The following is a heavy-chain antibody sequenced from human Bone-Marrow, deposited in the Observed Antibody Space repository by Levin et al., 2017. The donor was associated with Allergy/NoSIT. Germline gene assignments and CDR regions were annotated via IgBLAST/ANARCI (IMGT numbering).Heavy chain of an antibody. CDR2: IYYSGDS. Sequence: SETLSLTCTVSGGPISTYYWSWIRQPPGKGLEWIGFIYYSGDSDYNPSLKSRVTIAIDTSKNQFSLKLTSVTAADTAVYYCARGAYDFWGYYYYYLDVWGKGTTVTVSS. D-gene: IGHD3-3*01. J-gene: IGHJ6*03. V-gene: IGHV4-59*01. CDR3: ARGAYDFWGYYYYYLDV. CDR1: GGPISTYY.